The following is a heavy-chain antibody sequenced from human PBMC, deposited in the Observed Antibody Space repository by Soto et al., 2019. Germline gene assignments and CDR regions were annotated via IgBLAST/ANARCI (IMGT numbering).Heavy chain of an antibody. D-gene: IGHD2-2*01. CDR1: GGSISSGGYY. CDR2: IYYSGST. V-gene: IGHV4-31*03. J-gene: IGHJ6*03. Sequence: PSETLSLTCTVSGGSISSGGYYWSWIRQHPGKGLEWIGYIYYSGSTYYNPSLKSRVTISVDTSKNQFSLKLSSVTAADTAVYYCARGPTDIVVVPAAMYHYYYMDVWGKGTTVTVSS. CDR3: ARGPTDIVVVPAAMYHYYYMDV.